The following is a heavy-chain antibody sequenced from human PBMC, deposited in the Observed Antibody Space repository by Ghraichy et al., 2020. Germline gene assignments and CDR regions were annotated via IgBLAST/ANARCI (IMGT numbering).Heavy chain of an antibody. CDR2: ISGSGGST. CDR1: GFTFSSYA. CDR3: AKGYSSSPNYYGMDV. Sequence: LSLTCAASGFTFSSYAMSWVRQAPGKGLEWVSAISGSGGSTYYADSVKGRFTISRDNSKNTLYLQMNSLRAEDTAVYYCAKGYSSSPNYYGMDVWGQGTTVTVSS. J-gene: IGHJ6*02. D-gene: IGHD6-6*01. V-gene: IGHV3-23*01.